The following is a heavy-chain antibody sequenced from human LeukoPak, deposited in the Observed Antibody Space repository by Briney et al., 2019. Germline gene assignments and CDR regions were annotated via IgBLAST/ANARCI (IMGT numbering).Heavy chain of an antibody. CDR1: GDSVSSNSAA. V-gene: IGHV6-1*01. J-gene: IGHJ6*03. Sequence: SQTLSLTCAISGDSVSSNSAAWNWIRQSPSRGLEWLGRTYYRSKWYNDYAVSVKSRITINPDTSKNQFSLQLNSVTPEDTAVYYCARAVSYPYSSSWSQLGYYYYYYMDVWGKGTTVTVSS. D-gene: IGHD6-13*01. CDR2: TYYRSKWYN. CDR3: ARAVSYPYSSSWSQLGYYYYYYMDV.